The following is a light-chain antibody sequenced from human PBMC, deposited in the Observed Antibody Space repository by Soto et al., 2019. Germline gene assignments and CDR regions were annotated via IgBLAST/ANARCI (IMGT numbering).Light chain of an antibody. CDR1: QIISSSD. CDR2: GES. V-gene: IGKV3-20*01. J-gene: IGKJ5*01. CDR3: QQRAGSST. Sequence: EIVLTQAPDTLSLSPGERATLSCRASQIISSSDIALDQQQPGQAPRLLIYGESGRASGIPDRFSGSGSGTDFTLTLSSLEPEDFAVYYCQQRAGSSTFGQGTRLEIK.